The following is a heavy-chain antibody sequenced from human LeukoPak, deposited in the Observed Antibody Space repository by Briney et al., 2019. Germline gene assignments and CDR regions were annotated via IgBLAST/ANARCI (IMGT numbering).Heavy chain of an antibody. CDR1: AISLCNHG. Sequence: RGSLRLSCAVSAISLCNHGMSCDRPHLGEGVEWGAGIIDWGGRTNYADSVKGRFTISRDNTKNSLYLQMNSLRVEDTAFYYCARDLKYCTGGMCYFTAVADSWGQGTLVTVSS. D-gene: IGHD2-8*02. CDR2: IIDWGGRT. V-gene: IGHV3-20*04. CDR3: ARDLKYCTGGMCYFTAVADS. J-gene: IGHJ4*02.